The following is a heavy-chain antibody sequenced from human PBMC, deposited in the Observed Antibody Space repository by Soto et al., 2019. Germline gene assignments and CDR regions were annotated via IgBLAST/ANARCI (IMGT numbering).Heavy chain of an antibody. CDR1: GYTFTGYY. D-gene: IGHD3-22*01. CDR3: ASYYYDSSGYYPAGY. J-gene: IGHJ4*02. Sequence: GASVKVSCKASGYTFTGYYMRWVRQAPGQGLEWMGWINPNSGGTNYAQKFQGRVTITRDTSISTAYMELSRLRSDDTAVYYCASYYYDSSGYYPAGYWGQGTLVTVSS. CDR2: INPNSGGT. V-gene: IGHV1-2*02.